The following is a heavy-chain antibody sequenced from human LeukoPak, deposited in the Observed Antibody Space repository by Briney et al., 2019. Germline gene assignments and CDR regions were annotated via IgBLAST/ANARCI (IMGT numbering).Heavy chain of an antibody. J-gene: IGHJ4*02. CDR2: IIPIFGTA. V-gene: IGHV1-69*13. D-gene: IGHD6-6*01. CDR3: AREGSIAGDY. CDR1: GGTFSSYA. Sequence: GASVKVSCKASGGTFSSYAISWVRQAPGQGLVWMGGIIPIFGTANYAQKFQGRVTITADESTSTAYMELSSLRSEDTAVYYCAREGSIAGDYWGQGTLVTVSS.